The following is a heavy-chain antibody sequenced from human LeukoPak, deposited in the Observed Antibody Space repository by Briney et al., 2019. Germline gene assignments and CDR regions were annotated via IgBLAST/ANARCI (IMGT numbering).Heavy chain of an antibody. CDR2: ILLDGSKE. J-gene: IGHJ4*02. CDR1: RFTFSRYG. CDR3: ARDRGPYGDYQAGY. V-gene: IGHV3-33*01. D-gene: IGHD4-17*01. Sequence: GGSLRRSCVASRFTFSRYGMHWVRQAPGQGLEWVAVILLDGSKEFYTDYVKGRFTISRDNSKNTLYLQMNSLRAEDTAVYYCARDRGPYGDYQAGYWGQGTLVTVSS.